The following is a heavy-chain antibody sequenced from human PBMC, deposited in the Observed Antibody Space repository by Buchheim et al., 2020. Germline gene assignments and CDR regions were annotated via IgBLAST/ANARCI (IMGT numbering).Heavy chain of an antibody. CDR1: GGSISSGGYY. J-gene: IGHJ4*02. Sequence: QVQLQESGPGLVKPSQTLSLTCTVSGGSISSGGYYWSWIRQHPGKGLEWIGRIYTSGSTNYNPSLKSRVTISVDTSKNQFSLKLSSVTAADTAVYYCARSRDIAAAGTPFDYWGQGTL. CDR3: ARSRDIAAAGTPFDY. V-gene: IGHV4-61*02. CDR2: IYTSGST. D-gene: IGHD6-13*01.